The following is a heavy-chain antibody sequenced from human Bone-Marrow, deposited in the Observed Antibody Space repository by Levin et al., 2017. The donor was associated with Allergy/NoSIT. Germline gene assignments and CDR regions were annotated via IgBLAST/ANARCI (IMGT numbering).Heavy chain of an antibody. V-gene: IGHV4-38-2*02. CDR3: ARESGASSGGNWFDP. CDR1: GYSISSGYY. Sequence: SETLSLTCAVSGYSISSGYYWGWIRQPPGKGLEWIGSIYQRGSGSTFYNPSLKSRVTISVDKSKNQLSLRLNSVTAADMAMYFCARESGASSGGNWFDPWGQGTLVIVSS. CDR2: IYQRGSGST. D-gene: IGHD4-23*01. J-gene: IGHJ5*02.